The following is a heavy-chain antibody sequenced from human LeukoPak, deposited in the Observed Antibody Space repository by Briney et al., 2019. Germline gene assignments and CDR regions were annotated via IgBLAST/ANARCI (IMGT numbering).Heavy chain of an antibody. CDR3: ARENWNYGYYYYGMDV. CDR2: IKQDGSEK. D-gene: IGHD1-7*01. CDR1: GFTFSGYW. Sequence: PGGSLRLSCAASGFTFSGYWMSWVRQAPGKGLEWVANIKQDGSEKYYVDSVKGRFTISRDNAKNSLYLQMNSLRAEDTAVYYCARENWNYGYYYYGMDVWGQGTTVTVSS. V-gene: IGHV3-7*04. J-gene: IGHJ6*02.